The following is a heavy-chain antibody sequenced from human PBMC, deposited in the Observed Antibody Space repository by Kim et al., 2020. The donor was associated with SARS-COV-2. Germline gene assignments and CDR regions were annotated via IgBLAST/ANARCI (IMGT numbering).Heavy chain of an antibody. D-gene: IGHD2-2*01. V-gene: IGHV3-21*01. CDR1: GFTFRSYS. CDR3: ARGGGGLVPAGYPYYYYYSMDV. Sequence: GGSLRLSCAASGFTFRSYSMNWVRQAPGKGLEWVSSISSSSSYRYYADSVKGRFTISRDNAQNSLYLQMNRLRAEDTAVYFCARGGGGLVPAGYPYYYYYSMDVWGQGTTVTVSS. CDR2: ISSSSSYR. J-gene: IGHJ6*02.